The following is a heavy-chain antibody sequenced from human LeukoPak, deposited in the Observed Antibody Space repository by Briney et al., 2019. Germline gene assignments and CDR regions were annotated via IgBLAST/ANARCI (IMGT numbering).Heavy chain of an antibody. CDR3: AVSGWAHDYGMDV. CDR2: IYYSGST. D-gene: IGHD6-19*01. CDR1: GGSISISSYF. J-gene: IGHJ6*02. V-gene: IGHV4-39*01. Sequence: PSETLSLTCTVSGGSISISSYFWGWIRQPPGKGLEWIGCIYYSGSTYYNPSLKSRVTISVDTSKDLFPWKRSSVTAADTAVYYCAVSGWAHDYGMDVWGQGTTVTVSS.